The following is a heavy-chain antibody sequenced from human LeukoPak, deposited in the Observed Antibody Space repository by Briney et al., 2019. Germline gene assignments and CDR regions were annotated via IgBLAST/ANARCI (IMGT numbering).Heavy chain of an antibody. J-gene: IGHJ4*02. CDR1: GFTFSNAW. CDR3: TTDIAVDYGGNSVFDY. V-gene: IGHV3-15*01. Sequence: GGSLRLSCAASGFTFSNAWMSWVRQAPGKGLEWVGRIKSKTDGGTTDYAAPVKGRFTISRDDSKNTLYLQMNSLKTEDTAVYYCTTDIAVDYGGNSVFDYWGQGTLVTVSS. CDR2: IKSKTDGGTT. D-gene: IGHD4-23*01.